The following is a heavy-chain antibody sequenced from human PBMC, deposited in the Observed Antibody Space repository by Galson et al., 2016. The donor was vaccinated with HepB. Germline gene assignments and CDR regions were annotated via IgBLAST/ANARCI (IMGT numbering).Heavy chain of an antibody. J-gene: IGHJ4*02. V-gene: IGHV1-18*01. CDR1: GYTFTSFG. CDR2: ISAYNDNT. D-gene: IGHD2-21*02. CDR3: ARDYGDDAYHFDY. Sequence: SVKVSCKASGYTFTSFGVSWVRQAPGQGLEWMGWISAYNDNTNYAQKFQGRVTITTDASTSTAYMDLGSLRSDDTAVYYCARDYGDDAYHFDYWGQGTLVTVSS.